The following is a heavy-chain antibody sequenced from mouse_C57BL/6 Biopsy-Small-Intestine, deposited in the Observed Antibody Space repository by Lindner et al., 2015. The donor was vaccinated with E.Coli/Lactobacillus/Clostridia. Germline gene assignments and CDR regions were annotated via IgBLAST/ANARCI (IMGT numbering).Heavy chain of an antibody. V-gene: IGHV14-3*01. Sequence: VQLQESGAELVRPGASVKLSCTASGFNIKDDYMHWVKQRPEQGLEWIGRIDPANGNTKYAPKFQDKATITADTSSNTAYLQLSSLTSEDTAVYYCARSGVGRPYWGQGTLVTVSA. CDR1: GFNIKDDY. CDR2: IDPANGNT. CDR3: ARSGVGRPY. J-gene: IGHJ3*01. D-gene: IGHD4-1*01.